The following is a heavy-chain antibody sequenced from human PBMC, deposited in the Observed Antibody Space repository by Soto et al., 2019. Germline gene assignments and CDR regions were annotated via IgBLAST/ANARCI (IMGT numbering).Heavy chain of an antibody. CDR1: GYTFTSYA. V-gene: IGHV1-3*05. Sequence: QVQLVQSGAEEKKPGASVKVSCKASGYTFTSYAKHWVRQPPGQRLEWMGWINAGNGNTKYSQKFQGRVTITRDTSASTAYMELSSLRSEDTAVYYCARSIVVVTALDYWGQGTLVTVSS. CDR3: ARSIVVVTALDY. CDR2: INAGNGNT. D-gene: IGHD2-21*02. J-gene: IGHJ4*02.